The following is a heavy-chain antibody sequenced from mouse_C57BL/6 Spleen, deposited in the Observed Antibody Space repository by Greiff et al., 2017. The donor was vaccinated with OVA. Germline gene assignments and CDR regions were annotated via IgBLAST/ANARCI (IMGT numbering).Heavy chain of an antibody. CDR1: GYTFTDYY. J-gene: IGHJ3*01. V-gene: IGHV1-26*01. CDR3: ARSPSSTVVEGGFAY. D-gene: IGHD1-1*01. Sequence: EVQLQESGPELVKPGASVKISCKASGYTFTDYYMNWVKQSHGKSLEWIGDINPNNGGTSYNQKFKGKATLTVDKSSSTAYMELRSLTSEDSAVYYCARSPSSTVVEGGFAYWGQGTLVTVSA. CDR2: INPNNGGT.